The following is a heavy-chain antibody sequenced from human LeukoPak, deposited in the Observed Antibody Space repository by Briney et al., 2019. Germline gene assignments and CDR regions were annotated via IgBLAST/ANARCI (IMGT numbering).Heavy chain of an antibody. CDR2: ISPYTTKT. V-gene: IGHV1-18*01. D-gene: IGHD1-26*01. CDR1: GYTFISYG. CDR3: AREGGVGPTAPPDYYSYQMDV. J-gene: IGHJ6*03. Sequence: ASVKVSCKASGYTFISYGITWVRQAPGQGLEWMGWISPYTTKTNYAQSLQGRVSMTTDTSTSTAYMELRSLRSDDTAVYYCAREGGVGPTAPPDYYSYQMDVWGKGTTVTVSS.